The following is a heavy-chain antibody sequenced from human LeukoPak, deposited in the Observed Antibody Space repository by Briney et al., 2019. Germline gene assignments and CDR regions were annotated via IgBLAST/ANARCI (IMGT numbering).Heavy chain of an antibody. CDR3: AKDRHGDYSPDFDY. Sequence: GGSLRLSCAASGFTFDDYAMHWVRLAPGKGLEWVSGISWNSGSIGYADSVKGRFTISRDNAKDSLYLQMNSLRAEDTALYYCAKDRHGDYSPDFDYRGQGTLVTVSS. D-gene: IGHD4-17*01. J-gene: IGHJ4*02. CDR2: ISWNSGSI. V-gene: IGHV3-9*01. CDR1: GFTFDDYA.